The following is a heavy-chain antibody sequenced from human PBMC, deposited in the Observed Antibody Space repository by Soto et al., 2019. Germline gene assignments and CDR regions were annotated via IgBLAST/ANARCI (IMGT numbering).Heavy chain of an antibody. J-gene: IGHJ4*02. V-gene: IGHV3-23*01. CDR2: ISGSGGST. Sequence: PGGSLRLSCAASGFTFSNYAMGLVRQAPGKGLEWVSAISGSGGSTNYADSVKGRFTISRDNSKNTLYLQINSLRAEDTALYYSAKNQVPRVAVAGTDYWGQGTLVTVSS. D-gene: IGHD6-19*01. CDR1: GFTFSNYA. CDR3: AKNQVPRVAVAGTDY.